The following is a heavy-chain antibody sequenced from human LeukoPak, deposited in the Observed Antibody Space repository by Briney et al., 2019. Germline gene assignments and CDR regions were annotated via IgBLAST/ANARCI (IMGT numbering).Heavy chain of an antibody. Sequence: SVKVSCKVSGYSFTSNYIHWVRQAPGQGLEWMGGIIPVFGTANYAQKFQGRVTITADESTSTAYMELSSLRSEDTAVYYCARATRAPRRPTLPVLRYGMDVWGQGTTVTVSS. CDR3: ARATRAPRRPTLPVLRYGMDV. CDR2: IIPVFGTA. J-gene: IGHJ6*02. D-gene: IGHD1-14*01. CDR1: GYSFTSNY. V-gene: IGHV1-69*13.